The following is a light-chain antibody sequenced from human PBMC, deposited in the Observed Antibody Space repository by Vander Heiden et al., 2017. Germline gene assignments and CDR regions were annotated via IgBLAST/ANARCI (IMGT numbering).Light chain of an antibody. CDR3: QQDDNQHLT. Sequence: DIHMTQSPSSLSASVGDRVTITSQASQDISNYLNWYQQKPGKAPKLLIYDASNLETGVPSRFSGSASGTDFSFSIIIMQPEDIATYYFQQDDNQHLTFGGGTKVEIK. V-gene: IGKV1-33*01. CDR1: QDISNY. CDR2: DAS. J-gene: IGKJ4*01.